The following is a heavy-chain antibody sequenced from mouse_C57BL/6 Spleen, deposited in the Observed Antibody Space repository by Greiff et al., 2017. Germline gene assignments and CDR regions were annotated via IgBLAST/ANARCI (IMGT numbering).Heavy chain of an antibody. Sequence: QVQLKESGAELVRPGASVKLSCKASGYTFTDYYINWVKQRPGQGLEWIARIYPGSGNTYYNEKFKGKATLTAEKSSSTAYMQLSSLTSEDSAVYFCAKYSNYYYYAMDYWGQGTSVTVSS. CDR3: AKYSNYYYYAMDY. D-gene: IGHD2-5*01. J-gene: IGHJ4*01. V-gene: IGHV1-76*01. CDR1: GYTFTDYY. CDR2: IYPGSGNT.